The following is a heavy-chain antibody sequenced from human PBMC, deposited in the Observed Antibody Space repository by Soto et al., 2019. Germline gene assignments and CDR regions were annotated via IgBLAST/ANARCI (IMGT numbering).Heavy chain of an antibody. Sequence: QVQLQESGPGLVKPSETLSLTCTVSGGSITSYYWSWIRQPPGKGLEWIGYVFRSGITGYNPSLKSRVTISVDASKNLFSLKLISVTAADTAVYYCARDQNGSPYFDYWGQGTLVTVSS. CDR2: VFRSGIT. J-gene: IGHJ4*02. CDR3: ARDQNGSPYFDY. V-gene: IGHV4-59*01. D-gene: IGHD1-26*01. CDR1: GGSITSYY.